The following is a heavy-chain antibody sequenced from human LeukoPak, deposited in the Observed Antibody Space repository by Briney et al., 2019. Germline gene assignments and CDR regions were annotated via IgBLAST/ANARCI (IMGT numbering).Heavy chain of an antibody. CDR3: ASIVVVPADDAFDI. V-gene: IGHV1-2*02. D-gene: IGHD2-2*01. Sequence: ASVKVSCKASGYTFTSYAMHWVRQAPGQRLEWMGWINPNSGGTNYAQKFQGRVTMTRDTSISTAYMELSRLRSDDTAVYYCASIVVVPADDAFDIWGQGTMVTVSS. J-gene: IGHJ3*02. CDR1: GYTFTSYA. CDR2: INPNSGGT.